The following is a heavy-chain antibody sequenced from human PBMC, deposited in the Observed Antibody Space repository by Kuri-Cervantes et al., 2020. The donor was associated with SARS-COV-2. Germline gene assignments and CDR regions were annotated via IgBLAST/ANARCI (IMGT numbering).Heavy chain of an antibody. D-gene: IGHD6-19*01. CDR1: GGSMSSYY. J-gene: IGHJ2*01. CDR3: AREPYSSGWMEL. V-gene: IGHV4-34*01. CDR2: INHSGST. Sequence: ESLKISCTVSGGSMSSYYWTWIRQPPGKGLEWIGEINHSGSTNYNPSLKSRVTISVDTSKNQFSLKLSSVTAADTAVYYCAREPYSSGWMELGGRGTLVTVSS.